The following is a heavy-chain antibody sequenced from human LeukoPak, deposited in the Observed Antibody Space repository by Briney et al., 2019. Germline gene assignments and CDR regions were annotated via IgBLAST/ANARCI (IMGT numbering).Heavy chain of an antibody. J-gene: IGHJ4*02. CDR2: IDPHGGTT. CDR1: GYPFTIYS. Sequence: ASVKVSCKASGYPFTIYSVHWVRPAPGQGLGWVGTIDPHGGTTSFAQKFQGRVTLTRDMSTNTVSMELRSLRYEDTAVYFCAREGATREYTGDTWRYFFDFWGQGTLVTVSS. CDR3: AREGATREYTGDTWRYFFDF. D-gene: IGHD4-17*01. V-gene: IGHV1-46*01.